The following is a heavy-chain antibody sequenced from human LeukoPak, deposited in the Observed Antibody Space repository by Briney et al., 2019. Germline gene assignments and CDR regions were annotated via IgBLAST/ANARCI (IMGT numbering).Heavy chain of an antibody. CDR1: GFTFSSYA. J-gene: IGHJ4*02. Sequence: GGSLRLSCAASGFTFSSYAMHWVRQAPGKGLEWVAVMSYDGSNKYYADSVKGRFTISRDNSKNTLYLQMNSLRAEDTAVYYCAGGTSYYDFWSGDYWGQGTLVTVSS. D-gene: IGHD3-3*01. CDR2: MSYDGSNK. V-gene: IGHV3-30-3*01. CDR3: AGGTSYYDFWSGDY.